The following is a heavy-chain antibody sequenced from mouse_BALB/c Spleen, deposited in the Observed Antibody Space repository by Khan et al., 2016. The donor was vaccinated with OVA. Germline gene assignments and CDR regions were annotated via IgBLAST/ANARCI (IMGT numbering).Heavy chain of an antibody. CDR3: ARTGYYYFDY. Sequence: EVELVVSGGGLVQTGGSRKLSCAASGFTFSGFGMHWVRQAPEKGLEWVAYISSDSNTIYYADTVKGRFTISRDNPKTTLFLQMTSLRSEDTAMYYCARTGYYYFDYWGQGTTLTVSS. J-gene: IGHJ2*01. CDR2: ISSDSNTI. D-gene: IGHD2-3*01. V-gene: IGHV5-17*02. CDR1: GFTFSGFG.